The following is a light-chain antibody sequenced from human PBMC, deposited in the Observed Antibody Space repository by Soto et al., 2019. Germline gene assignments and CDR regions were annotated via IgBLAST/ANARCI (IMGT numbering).Light chain of an antibody. J-gene: IGLJ1*01. V-gene: IGLV3-21*02. CDR1: NIGSRS. CDR3: QVWDNSSDHPYV. CDR2: DDS. Sequence: SYVLTQPPSVSVAPGQTASITCGESNIGSRSVHWYQQKPGQAPVLVVYDDSDRPSGIPERFSGSKSGNTATLTISRVEAGDEADYYCQVWDNSSDHPYVFGSGTKVTVL.